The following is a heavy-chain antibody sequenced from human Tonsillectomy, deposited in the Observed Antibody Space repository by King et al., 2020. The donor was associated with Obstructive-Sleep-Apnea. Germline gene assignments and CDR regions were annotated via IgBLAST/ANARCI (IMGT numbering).Heavy chain of an antibody. V-gene: IGHV3-11*06. D-gene: IGHD3-22*01. CDR2: INTNSYYT. Sequence: VQLVESGGGLVKPGGSLRLSCAASGFSFSDYYMSWMRQAPGKGLEWVSYINTNSYYTNYADSVKGRFTISRDNAKTSLYLQMNSLRAEDTAVYYCARVHYYSHSSGYAADIWGQGTMVTVSS. CDR3: ARVHYYSHSSGYAADI. J-gene: IGHJ3*02. CDR1: GFSFSDYY.